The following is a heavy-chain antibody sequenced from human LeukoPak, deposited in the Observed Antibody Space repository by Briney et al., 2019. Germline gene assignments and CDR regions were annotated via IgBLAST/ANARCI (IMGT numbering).Heavy chain of an antibody. J-gene: IGHJ4*02. V-gene: IGHV3-23*01. Sequence: GGSLRLSCAASGFTFSSLAMNWVRQAPGKGLEWVSTMSGDATSTYYADSVKGRSTISRDNAKTTLFFQMNSLRAEDTAVYYCAKRTSGSSWYSSDSWGQGALVSASS. CDR2: MSGDATST. D-gene: IGHD6-13*01. CDR3: AKRTSGSSWYSSDS. CDR1: GFTFSSLA.